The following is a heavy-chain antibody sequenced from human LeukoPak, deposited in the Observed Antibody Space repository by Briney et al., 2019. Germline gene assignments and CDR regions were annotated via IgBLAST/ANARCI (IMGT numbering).Heavy chain of an antibody. V-gene: IGHV3-23*01. CDR2: ISGSGGSR. CDR1: GFTFISYG. D-gene: IGHD3-22*01. J-gene: IGHJ4*02. CDR3: AKLNYYDSSGYYTGRGHFDY. Sequence: RGGSLRLSCAAAGFTFISYGMNWGRWARGKGGEGVSGISGSGGSRYYADTVKGRFTITRENDKNTQYLPMNSLRAEDTAVYYCAKLNYYDSSGYYTGRGHFDYWGQGTLVTVSS.